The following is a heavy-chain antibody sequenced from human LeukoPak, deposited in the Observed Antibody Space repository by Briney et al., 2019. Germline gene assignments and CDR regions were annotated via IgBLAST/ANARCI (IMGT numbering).Heavy chain of an antibody. D-gene: IGHD3-22*01. CDR3: ARFDSSGLPLPTT. Sequence: ASVKVSCKASGGTFSSYAISWVRQAPGQGLEWMGGIIPIFGTANYAQKFQRRVTITADESTSTAYMELSSLRSEDTAVYYCARFDSSGLPLPTTWGQGTLVTVSS. J-gene: IGHJ5*02. V-gene: IGHV1-69*13. CDR1: GGTFSSYA. CDR2: IIPIFGTA.